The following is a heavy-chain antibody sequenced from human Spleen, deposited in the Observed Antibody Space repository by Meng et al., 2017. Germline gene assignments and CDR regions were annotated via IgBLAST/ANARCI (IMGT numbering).Heavy chain of an antibody. Sequence: GESLKISCVASRFTFSYYWMHWVRQAPGKGLVWVSRIKSDGSSTSYVDSVKGRFIISRDNAKNTLYLQMNSLRDEDTAVYYCARSGDYYSGYAFDIWGQGTMVTVSS. V-gene: IGHV3-74*01. D-gene: IGHD2-21*02. CDR3: ARSGDYYSGYAFDI. CDR1: RFTFSYYW. J-gene: IGHJ3*02. CDR2: IKSDGSST.